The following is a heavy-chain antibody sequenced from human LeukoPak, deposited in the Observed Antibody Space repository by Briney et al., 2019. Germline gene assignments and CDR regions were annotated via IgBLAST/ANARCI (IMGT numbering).Heavy chain of an antibody. CDR2: INPNSGGT. J-gene: IGHJ5*02. CDR1: GYTFTGYY. V-gene: IGHV1-2*02. D-gene: IGHD3-3*01. Sequence: ASVKVSCKASGYTFTGYYMRWVRQAPGQGLEWMGWINPNSGGTNYAQKFQGRVTMTRDTSISTAYMELSRLRSDDTAVYYCARQYYDFWSGYLFWFDPWGQGTLVTVSS. CDR3: ARQYYDFWSGYLFWFDP.